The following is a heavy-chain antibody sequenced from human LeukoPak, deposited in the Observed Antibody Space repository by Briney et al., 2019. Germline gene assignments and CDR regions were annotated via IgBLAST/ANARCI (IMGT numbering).Heavy chain of an antibody. CDR3: AKGDNGDYGSSRYYYYMDV. J-gene: IGHJ6*03. Sequence: PGGSLRLSCAASRFTFRSYGMHWVRQAPGKGLEWVAFIRYDGSSKYYADSVKGRFTISRDNSKNTLYLLMNSLRAEDTAVYYCAKGDNGDYGSSRYYYYMDVWGKGTTVTVSS. CDR1: RFTFRSYG. V-gene: IGHV3-30*02. D-gene: IGHD3-10*01. CDR2: IRYDGSSK.